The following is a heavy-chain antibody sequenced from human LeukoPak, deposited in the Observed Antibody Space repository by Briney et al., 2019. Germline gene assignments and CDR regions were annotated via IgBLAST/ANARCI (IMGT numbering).Heavy chain of an antibody. V-gene: IGHV3-66*01. D-gene: IGHD1-1*01. CDR3: AKSPKTGFLFDY. CDR2: IYGGVNT. J-gene: IGHJ4*02. Sequence: GGSLRLSCAASGFTVSSNYMSWVRQAPGKALDWVSVIYGGVNTVYADSVQGRFTISRDNSNNTLYLQMSSLRAEDTAVYYCAKSPKTGFLFDYWGKGTLVTVSS. CDR1: GFTVSSNY.